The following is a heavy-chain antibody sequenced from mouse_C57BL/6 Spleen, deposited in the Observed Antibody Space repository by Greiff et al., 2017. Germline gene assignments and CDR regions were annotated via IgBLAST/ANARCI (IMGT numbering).Heavy chain of an antibody. V-gene: IGHV1-69*01. D-gene: IGHD2-1*01. J-gene: IGHJ4*01. Sequence: QVQLQQPGAELVMPGASVKLSCKASGYTFTSYWMHWVKQRPGQGLEWIGEIDPSDSYTNYNQKFKGKSTLTVDKSSSTAYMQLSSLTSEDSAVDYCAREGRGNYDYAMDYWGQGTSVTVSS. CDR2: IDPSDSYT. CDR3: AREGRGNYDYAMDY. CDR1: GYTFTSYW.